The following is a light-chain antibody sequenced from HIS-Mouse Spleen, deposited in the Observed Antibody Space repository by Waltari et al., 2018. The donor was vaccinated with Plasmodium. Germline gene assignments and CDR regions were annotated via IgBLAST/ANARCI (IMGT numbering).Light chain of an antibody. V-gene: IGLV3-10*01. CDR3: YSTDSSGNHRV. CDR1: ALPKKY. CDR2: EES. J-gene: IGLJ3*02. Sequence: SYELTQPPSVSVSPGQTARITCSGDALPKKYAYLYPQKSGQAPVLVLYEESKRPSGIPERFSGSSSGTMATLTISGAQVEDEADYYCYSTDSSGNHRVFGGGTKLTVL.